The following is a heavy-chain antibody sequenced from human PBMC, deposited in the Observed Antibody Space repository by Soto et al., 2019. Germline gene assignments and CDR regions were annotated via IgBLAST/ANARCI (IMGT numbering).Heavy chain of an antibody. CDR3: ARGALRYFDWLLSDNWFDP. D-gene: IGHD3-9*01. Sequence: TSETLSLTCSVSGDSITSNSYFWAWIRQPPGKGLGWIGSIFYSGTTYYNPSLKSRVTISVDTSKNQFSLKLYSVTAADTAVYYCARGALRYFDWLLSDNWFDPWGQGTLVTVSS. CDR2: IFYSGTT. J-gene: IGHJ5*02. CDR1: GDSITSNSYF. V-gene: IGHV4-39*01.